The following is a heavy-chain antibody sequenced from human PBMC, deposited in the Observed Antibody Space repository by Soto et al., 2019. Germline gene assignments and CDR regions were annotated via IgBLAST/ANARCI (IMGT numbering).Heavy chain of an antibody. CDR3: ARALNSYGDYVPTWFDY. V-gene: IGHV3-33*01. CDR1: GFTFSSYG. Sequence: QVQLVESGGGVVQPGRSLRLSCAASGFTFSSYGMHWVRQAPGKGLEWVAVIWYDGSNKYYEDSVKGRVTISRDNSKNTLYLQMNRLRAEDTAVYYCARALNSYGDYVPTWFDYWGQGTLVTVSS. CDR2: IWYDGSNK. J-gene: IGHJ4*02. D-gene: IGHD4-17*01.